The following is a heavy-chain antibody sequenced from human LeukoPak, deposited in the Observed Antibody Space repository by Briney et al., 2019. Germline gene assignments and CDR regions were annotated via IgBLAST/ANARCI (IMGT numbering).Heavy chain of an antibody. CDR2: IYPSGST. CDR3: ARDFYREFDY. V-gene: IGHV4-4*07. CDR1: GGSISSYY. Sequence: SETLSLTCTVSGGSISSYYWSWLRQPAGEGLEWIGRIYPSGSTNYNPSLKSGVTMSVDTSKNQFSLKLSSVTAADTAVYYCARDFYREFDYWGQGTLVTVSS. D-gene: IGHD2/OR15-2a*01. J-gene: IGHJ4*02.